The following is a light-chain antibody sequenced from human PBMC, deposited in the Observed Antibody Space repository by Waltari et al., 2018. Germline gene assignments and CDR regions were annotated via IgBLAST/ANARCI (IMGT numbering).Light chain of an antibody. J-gene: IGLJ1*01. Sequence: QAGLTQPPSVSKALRQTATLTCTGTSNNVGNQRAAWPQQHQGHPPNLLSYKNHNRPSGISERFSASRSGNTASLTITGRQPEDEADYYCSAWDSNLSAYVFGSGTKVTVL. CDR3: SAWDSNLSAYV. V-gene: IGLV10-54*04. CDR2: KNH. CDR1: SNNVGNQR.